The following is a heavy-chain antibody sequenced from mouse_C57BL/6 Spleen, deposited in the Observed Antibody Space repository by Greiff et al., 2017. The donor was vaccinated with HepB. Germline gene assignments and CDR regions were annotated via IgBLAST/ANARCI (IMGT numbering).Heavy chain of an antibody. J-gene: IGHJ4*01. CDR1: GYTFTDYY. V-gene: IGHV1-76*01. CDR3: ARDDYDAMDY. Sequence: VQLQQSGAELVRPGASVKLSCKASGYTFTDYYINWVKQRPGQGLEWIARIYPGSGSTNYNEKFKGKATFTADTSSNTAYMQLSSLTTEDSAIYYCARDDYDAMDYWGQGTSVTVSS. CDR2: IYPGSGST.